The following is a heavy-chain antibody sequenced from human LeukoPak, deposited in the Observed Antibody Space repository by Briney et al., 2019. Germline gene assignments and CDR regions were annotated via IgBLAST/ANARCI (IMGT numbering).Heavy chain of an antibody. V-gene: IGHV1-2*06. D-gene: IGHD5-24*01. Sequence: ASVKVSCKVVAYDFTGYHIHWVRQAPGQGPEWMGQLNPNTGHAVYAFKFQGRVTTTRDTSSNTAYMEVTRLTSDDTALYYCAKDRDGADRIVLWGQGTLVTVSS. CDR2: LNPNTGHA. J-gene: IGHJ4*02. CDR3: AKDRDGADRIVL. CDR1: AYDFTGYH.